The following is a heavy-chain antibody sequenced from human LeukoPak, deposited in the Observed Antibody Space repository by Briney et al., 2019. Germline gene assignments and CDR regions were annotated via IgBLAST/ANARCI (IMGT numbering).Heavy chain of an antibody. CDR1: GVPITDYY. CDR3: ARELPSTGNWFDP. J-gene: IGHJ5*02. Sequence: SETLSLTCNISGVPITDYYWSWIRLAPRRGLEWIGYMYYSGDSNSNPSLEGRVTLSADTSTNQFSLRLTSVTAADTAIYYCARELPSTGNWFDPWGQGILVTVSS. CDR2: MYYSGDS. D-gene: IGHD1-14*01. V-gene: IGHV4-59*01.